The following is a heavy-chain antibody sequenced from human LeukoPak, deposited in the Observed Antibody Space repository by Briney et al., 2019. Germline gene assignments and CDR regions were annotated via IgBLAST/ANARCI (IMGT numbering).Heavy chain of an antibody. CDR1: GGSISSYY. V-gene: IGHV4-59*08. J-gene: IGHJ6*02. CDR3: ARGGGNSYYYYAMDV. Sequence: SETLSLTCTVSGGSISSYYWSWIRQPPGKGLEWIGYIYYSGSTNYNPSLKSRVTTSVDTSKNQFSLKLSSVTAADTAVYYCARGGGNSYYYYAMDVWGQGTTVTVSS. CDR2: IYYSGST. D-gene: IGHD2-21*02.